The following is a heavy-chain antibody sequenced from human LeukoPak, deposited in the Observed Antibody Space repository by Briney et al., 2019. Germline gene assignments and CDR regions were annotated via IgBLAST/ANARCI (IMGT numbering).Heavy chain of an antibody. J-gene: IGHJ3*02. Sequence: SETLSLTCTISGGSINNYYWSWIRQPPGKGLEWIGYIYYSGSTNYNPSLKSRVTISVDTSKIQFSLKLSSVTAADTAVYYCARLPPVRDAFDIWGQGTMVTVSS. D-gene: IGHD3-10*01. CDR3: ARLPPVRDAFDI. CDR2: IYYSGST. V-gene: IGHV4-59*12. CDR1: GGSINNYY.